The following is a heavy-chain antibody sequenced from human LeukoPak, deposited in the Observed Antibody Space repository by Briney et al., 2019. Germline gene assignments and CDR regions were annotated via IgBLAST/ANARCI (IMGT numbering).Heavy chain of an antibody. Sequence: PRGSLRLSCAASGFTVSSNYMSWVRQAPGKGLEWVSVIYSGGSTYYADSVKGRFTISRDNSKNTLYLQMNSLRAEDTAVYYCARDSPDSSGPLGAFDIWGQGTMVTVS. V-gene: IGHV3-66*01. CDR2: IYSGGST. J-gene: IGHJ3*02. D-gene: IGHD3-22*01. CDR3: ARDSPDSSGPLGAFDI. CDR1: GFTVSSNY.